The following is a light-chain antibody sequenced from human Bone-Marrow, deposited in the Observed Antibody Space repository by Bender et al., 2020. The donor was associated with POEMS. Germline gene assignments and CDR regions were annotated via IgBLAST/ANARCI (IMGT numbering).Light chain of an antibody. CDR3: CSFAGRTTWV. Sequence: QSALTQPASVSGSPGQSITISCTATSSDVGTYNLVSWYQQHPGKAPKLMIYEGSKRPSGVSNRFSGSKSDNTASLTISGLQAEDEADYYCCSFAGRTTWVFGGGTKLTVL. V-gene: IGLV2-23*01. CDR2: EGS. J-gene: IGLJ3*02. CDR1: SSDVGTYNL.